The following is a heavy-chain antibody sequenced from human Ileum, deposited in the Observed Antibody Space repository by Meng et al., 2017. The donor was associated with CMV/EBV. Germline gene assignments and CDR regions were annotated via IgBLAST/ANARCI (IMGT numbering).Heavy chain of an antibody. Sequence: VQLTECGARLLKPSETLSLTCAAYVGSFSDYRWTWIRQPPGKGLKCIGEINHSGITNYNPSLKSRVIISVDTSKNQFSLRLSSVTAADTAVYYCARDRRDRRDGHNYADAFDIWGQGTMVTVSS. J-gene: IGHJ3*02. D-gene: IGHD5-24*01. CDR3: ARDRRDRRDGHNYADAFDI. CDR2: INHSGIT. V-gene: IGHV4-34*01. CDR1: VGSFSDYR.